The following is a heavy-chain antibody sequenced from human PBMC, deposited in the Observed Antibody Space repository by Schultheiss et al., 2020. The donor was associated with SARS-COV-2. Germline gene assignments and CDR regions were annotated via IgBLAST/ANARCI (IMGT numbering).Heavy chain of an antibody. CDR1: GGSFSGYY. J-gene: IGHJ6*02. CDR2: IYYSGST. V-gene: IGHV4-59*01. Sequence: SETLSLTCAVYGGSFSGYYWSWIRQHPGKGLEWIGYIYYSGSTNYNPSLKSRVTISVDTSKNQFSLKLSSVTAADTAVYYCARGYSSGWGPTMDVWGQGTTVTVSS. D-gene: IGHD6-19*01. CDR3: ARGYSSGWGPTMDV.